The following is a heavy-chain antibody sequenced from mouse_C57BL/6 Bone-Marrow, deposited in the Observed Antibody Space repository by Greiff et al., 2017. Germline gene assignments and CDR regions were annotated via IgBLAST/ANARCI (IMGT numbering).Heavy chain of an antibody. CDR1: GFTFSDSG. J-gene: IGHJ2*01. V-gene: IGHV5-17*01. CDR3: ARMNYGGDFDY. Sequence: EVKLVESGGGLVKPGGSLKLSCAASGFTFSDSGMHWVRQAPEKGLEWVAYSSSGSSTIYYADTVKGRFTISRDNAKNTLFLQMTSLRSEDTAMYYCARMNYGGDFDYWGQGTTLTVSS. CDR2: SSSGSSTI. D-gene: IGHD1-2*01.